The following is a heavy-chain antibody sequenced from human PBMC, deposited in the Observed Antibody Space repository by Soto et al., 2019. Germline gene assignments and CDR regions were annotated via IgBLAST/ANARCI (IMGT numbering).Heavy chain of an antibody. CDR2: ISGSGGST. V-gene: IGHV3-23*01. CDR1: GFTFSSYA. J-gene: IGHJ6*02. Sequence: EVQLLESGGGLVQPGGSLRLSCAASGFTFSSYAMSWVRQAPGKGLEWVSSISGSGGSTYYADSVKDRFTISRDNSKNTLYLQMNSLRAEDTAVYYCAKDRISPYYYYYGMDVWGQGTTVTVSS. D-gene: IGHD3-10*01. CDR3: AKDRISPYYYYYGMDV.